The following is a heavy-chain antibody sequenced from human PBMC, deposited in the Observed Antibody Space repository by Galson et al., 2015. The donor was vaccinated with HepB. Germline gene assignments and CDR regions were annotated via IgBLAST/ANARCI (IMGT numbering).Heavy chain of an antibody. CDR3: ARVMDCSSTSCYDQLDY. CDR1: GGSFSGHY. Sequence: ETLSLTCAVYGGSFSGHYWSWIRQPPGKGLEWIGEINHSGSTNYNPSLKSRVTISVDTSKNQFSLKLSSVTAADTAVYYCARVMDCSSTSCYDQLDYWGQGNLVTVSS. J-gene: IGHJ4*02. CDR2: INHSGST. V-gene: IGHV4-34*01. D-gene: IGHD2-2*01.